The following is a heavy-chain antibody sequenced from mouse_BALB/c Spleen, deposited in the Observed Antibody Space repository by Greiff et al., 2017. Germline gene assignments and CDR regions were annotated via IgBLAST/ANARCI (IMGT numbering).Heavy chain of an antibody. CDR2: IDPENGNT. V-gene: IGHV14-1*02. Sequence: VQLQQSGAELVKPGALVKLSCKASGFNIKDYYMHWVKQRPEQGLEWIGWIDPENGNTIYDPKFQGKASITADTSSNTANLQLSSLTSEDTAVYYCARSGYYGSSHFDYWGQGTTLTVSS. CDR1: GFNIKDYY. J-gene: IGHJ2*01. D-gene: IGHD1-1*01. CDR3: ARSGYYGSSHFDY.